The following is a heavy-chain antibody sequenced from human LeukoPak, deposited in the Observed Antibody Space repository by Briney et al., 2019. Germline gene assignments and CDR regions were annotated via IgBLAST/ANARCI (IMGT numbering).Heavy chain of an antibody. V-gene: IGHV4-30-2*01. J-gene: IGHJ4*02. CDR1: GGSISSGGYS. CDR3: ARSHYPYYFDY. D-gene: IGHD3-10*01. CDR2: IYHSGST. Sequence: SQTLSLTCAVSGGSISSGGYSWSWMRQPPGMGLEWIGYIYHSGSTYYNPSLKSRVTISVDRSKNQFSLKLSSVTAADTAVYYCARSHYPYYFDYWGQGTLVTVSS.